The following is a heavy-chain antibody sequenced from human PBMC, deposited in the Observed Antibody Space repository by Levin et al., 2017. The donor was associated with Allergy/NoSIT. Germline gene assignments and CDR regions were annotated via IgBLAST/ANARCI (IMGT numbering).Heavy chain of an antibody. V-gene: IGHV3-64*05. CDR2: ISHDGLST. CDR3: VKDLFVAGMSRYVFEL. CDR1: GFMFSDYA. D-gene: IGHD3-10*01. J-gene: IGHJ3*01. Sequence: GESLKISCSASGFMFSDYAMHWVRQAPGKGLEYIAAISHDGLSTYYADPVKGRFIISRDNSKNTFYVQMSSLRPKDAGVYYCVKDLFVAGMSRYVFELWGHGTMVTVSA.